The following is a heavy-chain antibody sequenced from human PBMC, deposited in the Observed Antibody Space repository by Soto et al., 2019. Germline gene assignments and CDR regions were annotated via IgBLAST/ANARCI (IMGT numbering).Heavy chain of an antibody. CDR3: ARDIRSRWSAPHY. J-gene: IGHJ4*02. CDR1: GFTCSGYV. CDR2: TSFDGSNK. D-gene: IGHD6-19*01. V-gene: IGHV3-30*03. Sequence: PGGSLRLSCAASGFTCSGYVIHWVRQAAGKGLEWVAVTSFDGSNKYYADSVKGRLTISRDNSKNALYLQLNSLRAEDTAVYFCARDIRSRWSAPHYWGQGPLVTVSS.